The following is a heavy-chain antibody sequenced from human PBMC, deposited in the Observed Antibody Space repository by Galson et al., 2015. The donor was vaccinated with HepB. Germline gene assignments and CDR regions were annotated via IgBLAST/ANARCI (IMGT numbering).Heavy chain of an antibody. D-gene: IGHD5-24*01. J-gene: IGHJ4*02. CDR3: AIGIGMVTNADF. V-gene: IGHV3-53*01. CDR1: GFTVNSNY. CDR2: IEGTGRT. Sequence: SLRLSCAASGFTVNSNYMSWVRLTPGRGLEWVSAIEGTGRTDYADSVEGRFTISRDNSKNTLYLQMNSLRAEDTAVYYCAIGIGMVTNADFWGLGTLVTVPS.